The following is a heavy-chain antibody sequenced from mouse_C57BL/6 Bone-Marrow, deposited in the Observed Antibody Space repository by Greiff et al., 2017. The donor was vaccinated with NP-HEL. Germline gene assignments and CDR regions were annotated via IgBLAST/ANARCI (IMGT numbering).Heavy chain of an antibody. Sequence: EVKLKQSGAELVRPGASVKLSCTASGFNIKDDYMHWVKQRPEQGLEWIGWIDPENGDTEYASKFQGKATITADTSSNTAYLQLSSLTSEDTAVYYCTTIGVGLGYFDVWGTGTTVTVSS. J-gene: IGHJ1*03. D-gene: IGHD1-1*02. CDR3: TTIGVGLGYFDV. CDR1: GFNIKDDY. V-gene: IGHV14-4*01. CDR2: IDPENGDT.